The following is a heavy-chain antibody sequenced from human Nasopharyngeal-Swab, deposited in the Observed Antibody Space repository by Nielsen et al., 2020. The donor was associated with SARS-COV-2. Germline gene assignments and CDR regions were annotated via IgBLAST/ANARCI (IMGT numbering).Heavy chain of an antibody. Sequence: GESLKISCAASGFGLSDFYISWIRKAPGKGLEWIAYIDPSGENKYYAGSVKGRFTISRDSARNSVFLELNTLRADDSAVYYCTRKISFDMWGQGTKVTVSS. CDR2: IDPSGENK. J-gene: IGHJ3*02. CDR1: GFGLSDFY. V-gene: IGHV3-11*01. CDR3: TRKISFDM. D-gene: IGHD2-15*01.